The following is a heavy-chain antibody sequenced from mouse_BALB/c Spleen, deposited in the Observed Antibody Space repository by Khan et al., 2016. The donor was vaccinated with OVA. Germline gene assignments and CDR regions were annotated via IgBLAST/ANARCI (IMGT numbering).Heavy chain of an antibody. D-gene: IGHD1-1*01. J-gene: IGHJ2*01. CDR1: GYSITSDYA. Sequence: EVQLQESGPGLVKPSQSLSLTCTVTGYSITSDYAWNWIRQFPGNKLEWMGYISYSGRTSYNPSLQSRISLTSDTSKNQFFLQLNSVPTEDTATYSCARSVTITTVVATDFDYWGQGTTLTVSS. CDR3: ARSVTITTVVATDFDY. CDR2: ISYSGRT. V-gene: IGHV3-2*02.